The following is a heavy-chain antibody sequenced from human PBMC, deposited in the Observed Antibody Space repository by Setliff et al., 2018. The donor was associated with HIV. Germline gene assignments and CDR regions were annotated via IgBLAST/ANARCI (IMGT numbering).Heavy chain of an antibody. CDR2: LFYNGNT. V-gene: IGHV4-39*01. Sequence: SETLSLTCTVSGGSISNNSYYWGWVRQPPGKGLELIGNLFYNGNTYYNPSLKIRVTISVDTSKNQFSLKLSSVTAVDTAIYFCARQFRYPNRAVAGVDYWGQGTLVTVSS. J-gene: IGHJ4*02. CDR1: GGSISNNSYY. D-gene: IGHD6-19*01. CDR3: ARQFRYPNRAVAGVDY.